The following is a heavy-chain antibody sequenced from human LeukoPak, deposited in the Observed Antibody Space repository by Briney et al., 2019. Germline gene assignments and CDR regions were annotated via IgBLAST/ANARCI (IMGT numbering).Heavy chain of an antibody. CDR1: GYTFTGYY. D-gene: IGHD3-22*01. Sequence: ASVKVSCKAAGYTFTGYYMHWVRQAPGQGREWMGWINPKSGGTNYAQKIQGRVTMTRHTSIRTAYMELRRLRSDHTAVYYCARTFSDYYASSGYYQEYYFDHWGQGTLVTVSS. J-gene: IGHJ4*02. V-gene: IGHV1-2*02. CDR2: INPKSGGT. CDR3: ARTFSDYYASSGYYQEYYFDH.